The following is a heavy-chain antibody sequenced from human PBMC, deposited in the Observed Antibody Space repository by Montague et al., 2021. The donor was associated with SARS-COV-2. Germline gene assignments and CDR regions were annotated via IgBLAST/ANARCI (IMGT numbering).Heavy chain of an antibody. J-gene: IGHJ4*02. Sequence: SETLSLTCTVSAGSIRSYYWKWMRQTPGKGLEWIGYMHDSGTANYNPSLRSRVTLMVDASRNQFSLELSSVTAADKAMYYCTRLPRGSGTWGYFDYWAQGTLVTVSS. D-gene: IGHD3-10*01. CDR1: AGSIRSYY. V-gene: IGHV4-59*08. CDR3: TRLPRGSGTWGYFDY. CDR2: MHDSGTA.